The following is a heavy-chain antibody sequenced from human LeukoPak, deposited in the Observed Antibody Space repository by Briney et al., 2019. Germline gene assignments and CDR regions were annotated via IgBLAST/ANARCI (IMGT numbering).Heavy chain of an antibody. CDR1: GYTFTGYY. V-gene: IGHV1-2*02. D-gene: IGHD6-19*01. J-gene: IGHJ4*02. CDR3: ARGEAVASHDY. CDR2: INPNSGGT. Sequence: AASVKVSFKAFGYTFTGYYIHWGRQAPGQGLEWMGWINPNSGGTNYAQKFQGRVTMTRDSSISTAYMELNRLTSDDTAVYYCARGEAVASHDYWGQGTLVTVSS.